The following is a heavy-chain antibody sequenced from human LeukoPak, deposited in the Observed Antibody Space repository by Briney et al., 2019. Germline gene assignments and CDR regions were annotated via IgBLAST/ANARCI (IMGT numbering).Heavy chain of an antibody. CDR2: IYYSGST. Sequence: SETLSLTCTVSGGSISSSSYYWGWIRQPPGKGLEWIGSIYYSGSTYYNPSLKSRVTISVDTSKNQFSLKLSPVTAADTAVYYCATAMAFDYWGQGTLVTVSS. CDR3: ATAMAFDY. V-gene: IGHV4-39*01. J-gene: IGHJ4*02. D-gene: IGHD5-18*01. CDR1: GGSISSSSYY.